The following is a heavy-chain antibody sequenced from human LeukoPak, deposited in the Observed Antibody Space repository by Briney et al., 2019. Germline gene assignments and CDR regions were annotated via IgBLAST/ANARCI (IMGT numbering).Heavy chain of an antibody. CDR3: ARRQAGRVATTGFDY. D-gene: IGHD5-24*01. CDR2: IYYSGST. CDR1: GGSISSYY. Sequence: SETLSLTCTVSGGSISSYYWSWIRQTPGKGLEWIGYIYYSGSTNYNPSLKSRVTISVDTSKNQFSLKLSSVTAADTAVYYCARRQAGRVATTGFDYWGQGTLVTVSS. J-gene: IGHJ4*02. V-gene: IGHV4-59*01.